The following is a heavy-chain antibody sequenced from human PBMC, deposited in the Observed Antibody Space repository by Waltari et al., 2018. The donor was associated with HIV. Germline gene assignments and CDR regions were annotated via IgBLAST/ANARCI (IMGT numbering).Heavy chain of an antibody. Sequence: QVQLQQWGAGLLKPSETLSLTCAVYGGSFSGYYWSWIRQPPGKGLEWIGEINHSGSTNYNPSLKSRVTISVDTSKNQFSLKLSSVTAADTAVYYCASDRRGYGDPYYYGMDVWGQGTTVTVSS. CDR2: INHSGST. V-gene: IGHV4-34*01. J-gene: IGHJ6*02. CDR3: ASDRRGYGDPYYYGMDV. D-gene: IGHD4-17*01. CDR1: GGSFSGYY.